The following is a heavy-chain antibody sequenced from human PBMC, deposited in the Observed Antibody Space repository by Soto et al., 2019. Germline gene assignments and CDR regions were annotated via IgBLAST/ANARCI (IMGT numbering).Heavy chain of an antibody. CDR1: GFTFSSYA. V-gene: IGHV3-30-3*01. CDR3: ARDGYYDFWSGYSSLGCFDY. Sequence: GGSLRLSCAASGFTFSSYAMHWVRQAPGKGLEWVAVISYDGSNKYYADSVKGRFTISRDNSKNTLYLQMNSLRAEDTAVYYCARDGYYDFWSGYSSLGCFDYWGQGTLVTVSS. D-gene: IGHD3-3*01. CDR2: ISYDGSNK. J-gene: IGHJ4*02.